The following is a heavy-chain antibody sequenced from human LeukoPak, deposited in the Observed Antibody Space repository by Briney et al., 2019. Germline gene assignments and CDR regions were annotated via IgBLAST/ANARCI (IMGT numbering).Heavy chain of an antibody. Sequence: SVKVSCKASGGTFSSYAISWVRQAPGQGLEWMGGIIPIFGIANYAQKFQGRVTITTDESTSTAYMELSSLRSEDAAVYYCARGSPYVPGFSGSLPLDYWGQGTLVTVSS. J-gene: IGHJ4*02. CDR2: IIPIFGIA. CDR1: GGTFSSYA. V-gene: IGHV1-69*05. D-gene: IGHD3-10*01. CDR3: ARGSPYVPGFSGSLPLDY.